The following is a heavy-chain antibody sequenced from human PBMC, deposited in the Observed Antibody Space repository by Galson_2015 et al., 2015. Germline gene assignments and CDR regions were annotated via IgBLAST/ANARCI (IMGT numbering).Heavy chain of an antibody. D-gene: IGHD5-12*01. Sequence: SLRLSCAASGFTFSSYWMSWVRQAPGKGLEWVANIKQDGSEKYYVDSVKGRFTISRDNAKNSLYLQMNSLRAEDTAVYYCAKDGGGYDFKGEYYYYYYMDVSGKGTTVTVSS. CDR1: GFTFSSYW. CDR3: AKDGGGYDFKGEYYYYYYMDV. CDR2: IKQDGSEK. J-gene: IGHJ6*03. V-gene: IGHV3-7*01.